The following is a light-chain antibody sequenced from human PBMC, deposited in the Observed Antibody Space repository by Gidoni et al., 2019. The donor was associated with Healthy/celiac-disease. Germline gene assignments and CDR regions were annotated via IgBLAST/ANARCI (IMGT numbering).Light chain of an antibody. CDR2: GKN. CDR3: NSRDSSGNHVV. V-gene: IGLV3-19*01. Sequence: SSELTQDPAVSVALGQTVRITCQGDSLRSYYASWYQQQPGQAPVLVIYGKNNRPSGIPDRFSGSSSGNTASLTITGAQAEEEADYYCNSRDSSGNHVVFGGGTKLTVL. J-gene: IGLJ2*01. CDR1: SLRSYY.